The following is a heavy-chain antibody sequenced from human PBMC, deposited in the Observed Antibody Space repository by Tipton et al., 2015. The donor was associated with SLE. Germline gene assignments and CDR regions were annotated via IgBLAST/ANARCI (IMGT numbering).Heavy chain of an antibody. J-gene: IGHJ4*02. V-gene: IGHV4-59*07. CDR2: IYYSGST. D-gene: IGHD6-19*01. Sequence: TLSLTCTVSGGSIINYYWSWIRQPPGMGLEWIGYIYYSGSTNYNPSLKSRVTISVDTSKNQFSLKLSSLTAADTAVYYCARGGAVGFDYWGQGTLVTVSS. CDR3: ARGGAVGFDY. CDR1: GGSIINYY.